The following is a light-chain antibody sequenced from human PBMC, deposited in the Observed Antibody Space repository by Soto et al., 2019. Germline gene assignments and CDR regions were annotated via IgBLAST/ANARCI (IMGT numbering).Light chain of an antibody. CDR3: HHYNSY. CDR1: ESIATW. V-gene: IGKV1-5*01. CDR2: DAS. Sequence: DVHLTQSPSTLSASVGDRVTITCRASESIATWLAWYQQKPGKAPKLLIYDASRLESGVPSRFSGGGSGTEFTLTISCLQPDDFATYYCHHYNSYVGQGTQLEI. J-gene: IGKJ2*01.